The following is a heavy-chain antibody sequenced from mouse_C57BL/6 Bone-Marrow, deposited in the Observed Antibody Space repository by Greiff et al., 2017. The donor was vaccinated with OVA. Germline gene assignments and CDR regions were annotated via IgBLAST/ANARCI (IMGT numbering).Heavy chain of an antibody. J-gene: IGHJ2*01. CDR2: ISYDGST. V-gene: IGHV3-6*01. CDR1: GYSITSGYY. D-gene: IGHD2-3*01. CDR3: AREGCDGIDG. Sequence: DVQLQESGPGLVKPSQSLSLTCSVTGYSITSGYYWNWIRQFPGNILEWMGYISYDGSTNYNPSLKNRISITRDTSKNQFFLKLNSVTSEDTATYYCAREGCDGIDGWGQGTTLTVSS.